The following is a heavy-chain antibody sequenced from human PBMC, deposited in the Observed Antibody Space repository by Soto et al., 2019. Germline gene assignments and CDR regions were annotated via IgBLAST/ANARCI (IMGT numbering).Heavy chain of an antibody. V-gene: IGHV4-59*01. Sequence: PSETLSLTCTASVGSITSSYWSWIRRPPGKGLEWIAYIYDTGISGYTPSTSYNPSLKSRVTMSVDTSKSQFSLKLTSVTAADTAVYYCSRGEDAFFYYGLDVWGQGITVTVSS. CDR1: VGSITSSY. J-gene: IGHJ6*02. CDR2: IYDTGISGYTPST. CDR3: SRGEDAFFYYGLDV.